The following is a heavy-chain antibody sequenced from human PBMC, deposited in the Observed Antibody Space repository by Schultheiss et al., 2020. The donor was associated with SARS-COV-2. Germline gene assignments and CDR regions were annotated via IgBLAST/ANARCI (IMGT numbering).Heavy chain of an antibody. Sequence: ASVKVSCKASGYTFTGYYMHWVRQAPGQGLEWMGWINPNSGGTNYAQKFQGRVTMTRDTSISTAYMELSRLRSDDTAVYYCAREPPSGSYYYYYGMDVWGQGTTVTVSS. D-gene: IGHD1-26*01. CDR3: AREPPSGSYYYYYGMDV. CDR2: INPNSGGT. V-gene: IGHV1-2*02. J-gene: IGHJ6*02. CDR1: GYTFTGYY.